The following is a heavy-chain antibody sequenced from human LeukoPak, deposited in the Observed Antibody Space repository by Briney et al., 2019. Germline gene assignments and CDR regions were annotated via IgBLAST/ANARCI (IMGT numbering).Heavy chain of an antibody. D-gene: IGHD3-3*01. CDR3: AREAIFGVVPHGHYYYYMDV. J-gene: IGHJ6*03. V-gene: IGHV3-23*01. CDR1: GFTFSSYA. CDR2: ISGSGGST. Sequence: GGSLRLSCAASGFTFSSYAMSWVRQAPGKGLEWVSAISGSGGSTYYADSVKGRFTISRDNSKNTLYLQMNSLRAEDTAVYYCAREAIFGVVPHGHYYYYMDVWGKGTTVTVSS.